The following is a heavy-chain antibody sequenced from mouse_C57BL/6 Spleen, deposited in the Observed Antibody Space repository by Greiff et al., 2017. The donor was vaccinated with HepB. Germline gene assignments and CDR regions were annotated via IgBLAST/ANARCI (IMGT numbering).Heavy chain of an antibody. CDR2: INPSSGYT. CDR3: ARSGEGYLDY. V-gene: IGHV1-4*01. CDR1: GYTFTSYT. Sequence: VQLQESGAELARPGASVKMSCKASGYTFTSYTMHWVKQRPGQGLEWIGYINPSSGYTKYNQKFKDKATLTADKSSSTAYRQLSSLTSEDSAVYYCARSGEGYLDYWGQGTTLTVSS. J-gene: IGHJ2*01.